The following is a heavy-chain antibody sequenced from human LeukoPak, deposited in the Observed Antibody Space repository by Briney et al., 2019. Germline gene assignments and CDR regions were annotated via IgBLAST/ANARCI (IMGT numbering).Heavy chain of an antibody. V-gene: IGHV4-59*02. CDR1: SGSVNSYY. CDR2: IYYSGST. D-gene: IGHD5-12*01. CDR3: ATVRGYSGFALLH. Sequence: SETLSLTCTVSSGSVNSYYWSWIRQPPGKGLEWIGYIYYSGSTNYNPSLKSRVTISVDTSKNQFSLKLSSVTTADTAIYYCATVRGYSGFALLHWGQGTLVTVSS. J-gene: IGHJ4*02.